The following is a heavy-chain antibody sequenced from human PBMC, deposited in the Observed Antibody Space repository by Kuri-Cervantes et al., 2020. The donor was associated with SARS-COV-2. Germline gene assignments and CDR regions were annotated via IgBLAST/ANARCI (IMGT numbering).Heavy chain of an antibody. Sequence: ASVKVSCKASGYTFTGYYMHWVRQAPGQGLEWMGWINPNSGGTNYAQKFQGWVTMTRDTSISTVYMELSSLRSDDTAVYYCARELGNTAVTGHLYYYYGMDVWGQGTTVTVSS. CDR2: INPNSGGT. CDR1: GYTFTGYY. CDR3: ARELGNTAVTGHLYYYYGMDV. V-gene: IGHV1-2*04. J-gene: IGHJ6*02. D-gene: IGHD6-19*01.